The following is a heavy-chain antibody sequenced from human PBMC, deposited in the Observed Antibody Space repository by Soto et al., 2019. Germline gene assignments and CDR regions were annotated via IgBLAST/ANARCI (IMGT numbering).Heavy chain of an antibody. CDR3: AGDHGDPWYFEY. V-gene: IGHV4-59*08. J-gene: IGHJ4*02. CDR1: GGSISSYY. CDR2: IYYSGST. Sequence: PSETLSLTCTVSGGSISSYYWSWIRQPPGKGLEWIGYIYYSGSTNYNPSLKSRVTISVDTSKNQFSLKLSSVTAADTAVYYCAGDHGDPWYFEYWGQGTLVTVSS. D-gene: IGHD4-17*01.